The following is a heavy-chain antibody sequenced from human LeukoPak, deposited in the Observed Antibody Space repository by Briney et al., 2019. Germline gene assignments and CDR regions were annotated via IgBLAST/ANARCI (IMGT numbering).Heavy chain of an antibody. Sequence: SETLSLTCTVSGASVNSGSYYWSWIRQPPGKGLEWVGYIYYIGSTNYNPSLKSRVTTSVDTSKNQFSLKLSSVSAADTAVYFCARSVNRGVTRNAMYYFDYWGQGTLVTVSS. D-gene: IGHD3-10*01. CDR3: ARSVNRGVTRNAMYYFDY. J-gene: IGHJ4*02. V-gene: IGHV4-61*01. CDR1: GASVNSGSYY. CDR2: IYYIGST.